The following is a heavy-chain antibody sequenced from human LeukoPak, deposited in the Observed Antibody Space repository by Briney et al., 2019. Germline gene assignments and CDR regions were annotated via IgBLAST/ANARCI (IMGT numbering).Heavy chain of an antibody. CDR3: VGSSSWPTFDY. V-gene: IGHV3-23*01. CDR2: ISGSGGST. Sequence: PGGSLRLSCAASGFTFSSYGMSWVRQAPGKGLEWVSAISGSGGSTYYADSVKGRFTISRDNSKNTLYLQMNSLRAEDTAVYYCVGSSSWPTFDYWGQGTLVTVSS. CDR1: GFTFSSYG. D-gene: IGHD6-13*01. J-gene: IGHJ4*02.